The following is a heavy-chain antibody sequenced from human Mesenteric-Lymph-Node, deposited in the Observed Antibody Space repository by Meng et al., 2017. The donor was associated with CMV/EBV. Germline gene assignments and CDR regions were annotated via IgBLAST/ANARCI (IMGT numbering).Heavy chain of an antibody. Sequence: QVQLHQWGPGLLKPSETLSVTCAVYGGSFSGYYWNWIRQSPEKGLEWIGEINHSGSTTYNPSFTSRIIISVDTSTNQISLNMSSVTAADTAVNYCARGSSYDILTGYFDYWGQGALVTVSS. D-gene: IGHD3-9*01. CDR3: ARGSSYDILTGYFDY. V-gene: IGHV4-34*01. CDR1: GGSFSGYY. CDR2: INHSGST. J-gene: IGHJ4*02.